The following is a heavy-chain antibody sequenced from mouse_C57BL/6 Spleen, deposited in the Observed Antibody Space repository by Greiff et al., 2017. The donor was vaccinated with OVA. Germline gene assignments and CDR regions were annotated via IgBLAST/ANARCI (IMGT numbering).Heavy chain of an antibody. J-gene: IGHJ1*03. Sequence: QVTLKESGPGILQSSQTLSLTCSFSGFSLSTSGMGVSWIRQPSGKGLEWLAHIYWDDDKRYNPSLKRRLTLSKDTSRNQVFLKITSVDTADTATYYCARAYYYGSSYFDVWGTGTTVTVSS. CDR1: GFSLSTSGMG. CDR3: ARAYYYGSSYFDV. V-gene: IGHV8-12*01. CDR2: IYWDDDK. D-gene: IGHD1-1*01.